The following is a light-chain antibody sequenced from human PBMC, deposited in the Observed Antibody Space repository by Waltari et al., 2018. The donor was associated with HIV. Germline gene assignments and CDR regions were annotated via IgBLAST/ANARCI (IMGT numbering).Light chain of an antibody. J-gene: IGLJ1*01. CDR1: SSDVGGYNY. Sequence: QSALTQPPSASGSPGQSVTISCTGTSSDVGGYNYVSWYQQHPGKAPKLMIYEVTKRPSGVPDRFSGSKSGNTASLTVSGLQAEDEADYYCISYTGFTTPYVFGTGTKVTVL. CDR3: ISYTGFTTPYV. V-gene: IGLV2-8*01. CDR2: EVT.